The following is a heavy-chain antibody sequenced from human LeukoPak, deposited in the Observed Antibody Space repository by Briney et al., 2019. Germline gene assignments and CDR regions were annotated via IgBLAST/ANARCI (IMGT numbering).Heavy chain of an antibody. Sequence: SVKVSCKASGYTFTSYGISWVRQAPGQGLEWMGGINPIAGTTSHAQKFQDRISITTDGSTTAYMALSSLTSEDTAVYYCARGVYSYDGSGEYAGGYYYMDVWGKGTTVTVSS. CDR2: INPIAGTT. V-gene: IGHV1-69*05. CDR3: ARGVYSYDGSGEYAGGYYYMDV. J-gene: IGHJ6*03. D-gene: IGHD3-22*01. CDR1: GYTFTSYG.